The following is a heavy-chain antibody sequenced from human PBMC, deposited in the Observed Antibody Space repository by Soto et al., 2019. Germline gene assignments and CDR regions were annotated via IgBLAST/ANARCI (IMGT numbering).Heavy chain of an antibody. CDR2: IDPNSGGT. J-gene: IGHJ4*02. CDR3: ATAISSSWKRYDY. CDR1: GYTFTGYY. Sequence: ASVKVSCRASGYTFTGYYMHWLRQAPGKGLEWMGWIDPNSGGTNYAQKFQGRVTMTEDTSTDTAYMELSSLRSEDTAVYYCATAISSSWKRYDYWGQGTLVTVSS. V-gene: IGHV1-2*02. D-gene: IGHD6-13*01.